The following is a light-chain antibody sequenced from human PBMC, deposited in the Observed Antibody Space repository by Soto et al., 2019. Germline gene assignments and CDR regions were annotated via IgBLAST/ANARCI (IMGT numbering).Light chain of an antibody. V-gene: IGKV1-5*03. CDR2: KAS. J-gene: IGKJ4*01. Sequence: DIQMTQSPSTLCASVGDRVTITCRASQSISSWLAWYQQKPGKAPNLLIYKASSLESGVPSRFSSSGSGTEFTLTISSLQPDDFATYYCQQYNGYPLTFGGGTKVEMK. CDR3: QQYNGYPLT. CDR1: QSISSW.